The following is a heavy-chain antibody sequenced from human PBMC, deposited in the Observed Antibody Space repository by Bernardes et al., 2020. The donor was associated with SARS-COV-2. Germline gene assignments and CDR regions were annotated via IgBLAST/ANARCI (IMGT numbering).Heavy chain of an antibody. Sequence: SETLSLTCTVSGGSISSSSYYWGWIRQPPGKGLEWIGSIYYSGSTYYNPSLKSRVTISVDTSKNQFSLKLSSVTAADTAVYYCVRGYIVVVPAAILGPNWFDPWGQGTLVTVSS. CDR3: VRGYIVVVPAAILGPNWFDP. D-gene: IGHD2-2*01. CDR2: IYYSGST. CDR1: GGSISSSSYY. J-gene: IGHJ5*02. V-gene: IGHV4-39*01.